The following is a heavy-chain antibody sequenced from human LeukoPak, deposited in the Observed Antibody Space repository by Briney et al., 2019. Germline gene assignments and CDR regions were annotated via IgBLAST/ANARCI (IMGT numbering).Heavy chain of an antibody. CDR2: LRDTGGT. V-gene: IGHV4-59*11. CDR1: GGSISSHY. J-gene: IGHJ4*02. CDR3: ATIKRGDIFGFFDF. D-gene: IGHD5-18*01. Sequence: SKTLSLTCTVSGGSISSHYWGWIRQPPGKGLEWIAYLRDTGGTKANPSLESRVALSADTSKNQFSLRLTSVTAADTAIYYCATIKRGDIFGFFDFWGQGILVTVSS.